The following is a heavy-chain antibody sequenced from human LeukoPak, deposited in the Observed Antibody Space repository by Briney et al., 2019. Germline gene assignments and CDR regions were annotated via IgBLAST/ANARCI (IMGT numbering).Heavy chain of an antibody. D-gene: IGHD5-12*01. CDR3: AKGAYDYIEIAYFNY. CDR1: GFTLSSYA. CDR2: LIVSSGAT. Sequence: GGSLRLSCAASGFTLSSYAMNWVRQAPGKGLEWVAVLIVSSGATDYADSVKGRFTISRDNSKNTLFLQMNSLRAEDTAIYYCAKGAYDYIEIAYFNYWGQGALVTVSS. J-gene: IGHJ4*02. V-gene: IGHV3-23*01.